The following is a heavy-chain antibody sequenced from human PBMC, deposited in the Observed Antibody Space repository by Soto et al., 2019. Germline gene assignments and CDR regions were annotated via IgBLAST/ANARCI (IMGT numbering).Heavy chain of an antibody. Sequence: QVQLQQWGAGLLKPSETLSLTCAVYGGSFSGYYWSWIRQPPGKGLEWIGEINHSGSTNYNPSLKSRVTISVDTSKTQFSLKLSSVTAADTAVYYCARGRDIVVVPAAIGRGYYGMDVWGQGTTVTVSS. D-gene: IGHD2-2*01. V-gene: IGHV4-34*01. CDR1: GGSFSGYY. CDR2: INHSGST. J-gene: IGHJ6*02. CDR3: ARGRDIVVVPAAIGRGYYGMDV.